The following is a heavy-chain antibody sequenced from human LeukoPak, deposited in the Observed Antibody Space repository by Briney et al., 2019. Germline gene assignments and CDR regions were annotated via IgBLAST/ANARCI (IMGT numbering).Heavy chain of an antibody. D-gene: IGHD5-12*01. CDR2: IYYSGST. CDR3: ARLRGIVATIPYFDY. Sequence: SETLSLTCTVSGGSISSYYWSWIRQPPGKGQEWIGYIYYSGSTNYNPSLKSRVTISVDTSKNQFSLKLSSVTAADTAVYYCARLRGIVATIPYFDYWGQGTLVTVSS. V-gene: IGHV4-59*08. J-gene: IGHJ4*02. CDR1: GGSISSYY.